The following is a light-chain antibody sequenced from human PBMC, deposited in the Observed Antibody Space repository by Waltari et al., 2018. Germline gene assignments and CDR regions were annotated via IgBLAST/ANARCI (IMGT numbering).Light chain of an antibody. CDR1: RSVFYTSYNKSY. Sequence: DILMTQSPDSLAVSLGETATMHCRSHRSVFYTSYNKSYLAWYQQRRGHPPQLLIYWASARESGVPERFTGSGSGTEFTLTIDSLQAEDVAIYYCQQYFNSPQTFGQGTKLEIK. CDR3: QQYFNSPQT. V-gene: IGKV4-1*01. J-gene: IGKJ2*01. CDR2: WAS.